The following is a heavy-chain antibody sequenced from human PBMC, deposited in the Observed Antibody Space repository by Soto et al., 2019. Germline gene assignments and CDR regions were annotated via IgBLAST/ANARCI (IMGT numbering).Heavy chain of an antibody. Sequence: QVQLVESGGGVVQPGRSLRLSCAASGFTFSSYGMHWVRQAPGKGLEWVAVISYEGSNKYYADSVKGRFTISRDNSKNTLYLQMNSLRAEDTAVYYCAKDRRVVAVAAPFDYWGQGTLVTVSS. CDR1: GFTFSSYG. CDR3: AKDRRVVAVAAPFDY. CDR2: ISYEGSNK. J-gene: IGHJ4*02. V-gene: IGHV3-30*18. D-gene: IGHD6-19*01.